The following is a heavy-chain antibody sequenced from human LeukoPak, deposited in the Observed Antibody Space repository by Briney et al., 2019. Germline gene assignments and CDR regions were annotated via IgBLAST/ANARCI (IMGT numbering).Heavy chain of an antibody. CDR2: INDSGGST. V-gene: IGHV3-23*01. Sequence: LPGGSLRLSCAASGFTFSNYAMSWVRQAPGKGLEWVSAINDSGGSTYYADSVKGRFTISRDNSKNSVYLQMISLRDEDTAVYYCTRDRAYGALDYWGQGTLVTVSS. CDR3: TRDRAYGALDY. J-gene: IGHJ4*02. CDR1: GFTFSNYA. D-gene: IGHD4/OR15-4a*01.